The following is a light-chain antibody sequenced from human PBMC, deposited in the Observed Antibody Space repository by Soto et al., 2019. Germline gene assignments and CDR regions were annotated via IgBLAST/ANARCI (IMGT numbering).Light chain of an antibody. CDR1: QSVLYSSNNKNY. Sequence: DTVMTQSPDSLAVSLGERATINCKSSQSVLYSSNNKNYLAWYQQKPGQPPKLLISWASTRESGVPDRFSGSGSGTDFTLTISSLQAEDVAVYYCQQYYVTPPITFGQGTRLEIK. V-gene: IGKV4-1*01. CDR2: WAS. CDR3: QQYYVTPPIT. J-gene: IGKJ5*01.